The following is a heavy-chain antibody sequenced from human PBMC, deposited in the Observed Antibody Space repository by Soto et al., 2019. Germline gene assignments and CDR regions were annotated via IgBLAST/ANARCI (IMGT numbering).Heavy chain of an antibody. D-gene: IGHD5-18*01. Sequence: SETLSLTCTVSGGSISSAAYYWSWIRQHPGKGLEWIGYISHSGSTFYNPSLKSRVIISVDTSKNQFSLSLTSVTAADTAVYYCAREYTYGSNFFDCWGQGALVTVSS. CDR1: GGSISSAAYY. CDR3: AREYTYGSNFFDC. V-gene: IGHV4-31*03. CDR2: ISHSGST. J-gene: IGHJ4*02.